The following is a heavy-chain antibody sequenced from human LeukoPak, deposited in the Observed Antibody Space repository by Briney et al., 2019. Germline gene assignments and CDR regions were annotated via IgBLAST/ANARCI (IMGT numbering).Heavy chain of an antibody. Sequence: SCKASGGTFSSYAMHWVRQAPGKGLEWVAVISYDGSNKYYADSVKGRFTISRDNSKNTLYLQMNSLRAEDTAVYYCARWTELQGHAFDIWGQGTMVTVSS. D-gene: IGHD1-14*01. CDR2: ISYDGSNK. V-gene: IGHV3-30-3*01. CDR3: ARWTELQGHAFDI. CDR1: GGTFSSYA. J-gene: IGHJ3*02.